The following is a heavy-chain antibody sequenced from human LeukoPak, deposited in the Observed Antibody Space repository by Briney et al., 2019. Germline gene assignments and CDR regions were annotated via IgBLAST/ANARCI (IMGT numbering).Heavy chain of an antibody. Sequence: PGGSLRLSCAASGFIFSSYGMHWVRQAPDKGLEWVAFIRYDGSRKYYADSVKGRFTISRDNSKNTLYLQMNSLRAEDTAMYYCAKVSPNMVNDAFDIWGQGTMVSVSS. CDR3: AKVSPNMVNDAFDI. CDR2: IRYDGSRK. D-gene: IGHD4/OR15-4a*01. V-gene: IGHV3-30*02. J-gene: IGHJ3*02. CDR1: GFIFSSYG.